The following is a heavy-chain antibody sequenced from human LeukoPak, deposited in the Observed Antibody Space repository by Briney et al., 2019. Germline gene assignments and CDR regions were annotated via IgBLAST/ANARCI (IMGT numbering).Heavy chain of an antibody. Sequence: SETLSLTCTVSGGSISSSNSYWGWIRQPPGRGLEWIGSMSNSGSTYYNPSLNSRVTISVDTSKNQFSLKLSSVTAADTAVYYCAGGGKRMGIAAAGTFDPWGQGTLVTVSS. CDR2: MSNSGST. V-gene: IGHV4-39*07. CDR3: AGGGKRMGIAAAGTFDP. CDR1: GGSISSSNSY. D-gene: IGHD6-13*01. J-gene: IGHJ5*02.